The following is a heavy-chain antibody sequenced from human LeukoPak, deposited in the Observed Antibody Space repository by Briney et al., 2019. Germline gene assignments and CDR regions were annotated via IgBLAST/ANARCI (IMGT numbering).Heavy chain of an antibody. Sequence: SETLSLTCTVSGGSIINTYWSWIRQASGKGLEWIAYMFSSGGDTNYNPFLKSRVTMSIDTSNNQFSLTLTSVTAADTAVYFCARGHYDFNAWRQGILVTVSS. J-gene: IGHJ5*02. V-gene: IGHV4-59*08. CDR1: GGSIINTY. CDR2: MFSSGGDT. CDR3: ARGHYDFNA. D-gene: IGHD3-3*01.